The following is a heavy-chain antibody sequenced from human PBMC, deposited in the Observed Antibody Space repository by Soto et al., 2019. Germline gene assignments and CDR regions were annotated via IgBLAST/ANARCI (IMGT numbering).Heavy chain of an antibody. CDR1: GYTFPSYG. CDR3: ARHRFNYYDNTVYYYFDY. Sequence: ASVKVYCKASGYTFPSYGISWVRQAPGQGPEWMGWISGHNGNTNHPQSLQGRITMTTDTSRNTVYMELRSLRSDDTAVYYCARHRFNYYDNTVYYYFDYWGQGTLVTVSS. CDR2: ISGHNGNT. V-gene: IGHV1-18*04. J-gene: IGHJ4*02. D-gene: IGHD3-22*01.